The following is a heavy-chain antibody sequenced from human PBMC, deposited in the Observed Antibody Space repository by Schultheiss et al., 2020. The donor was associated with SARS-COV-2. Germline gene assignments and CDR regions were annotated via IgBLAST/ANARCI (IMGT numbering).Heavy chain of an antibody. CDR3: AKRVASGSFGEGLGS. D-gene: IGHD1-26*01. J-gene: IGHJ5*02. CDR2: MNIDGSII. V-gene: IGHV3-74*01. Sequence: GGSLRLSCAASGFTFSSYWMHWVRQAPGKGLVWVSRMNIDGSIITYADSVKGRFTISRDNSRNTLFLQMNSLRAEDTAVYYCAKRVASGSFGEGLGSWGQGTLVTVSS. CDR1: GFTFSSYW.